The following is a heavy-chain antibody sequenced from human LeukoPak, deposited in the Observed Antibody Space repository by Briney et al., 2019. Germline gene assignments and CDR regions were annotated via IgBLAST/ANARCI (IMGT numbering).Heavy chain of an antibody. CDR1: GFTFSAYA. CDR3: PEEGLGSGSSSSASSDP. V-gene: IGHV3-30*04. Sequence: PGGSLRLSCAASGFTFSAYALHWVRQAPGKGLEWVACITYDGNHQYYADSVKGRFTISRDNSNHTVHLQMDSLRAEDTGLCYCPEEGLGSGSSSSASSDPSGQG. CDR2: ITYDGNHQ. D-gene: IGHD3-10*01. J-gene: IGHJ5*02.